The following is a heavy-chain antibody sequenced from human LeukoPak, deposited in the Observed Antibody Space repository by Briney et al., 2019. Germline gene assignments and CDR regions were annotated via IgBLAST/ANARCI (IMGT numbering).Heavy chain of an antibody. CDR1: GFTFSSYW. V-gene: IGHV3-7*01. Sequence: HPGGSLTPSCTASGFTFSSYWMTWVRQVPGKGLQWVANINQDGREKYYMDSMKGRLNISRDNTENSVFLQLTSLRPEDTGIYFCAKGLDYGDFWGQGTLVAVSS. D-gene: IGHD5-12*01. CDR3: AKGLDYGDF. CDR2: INQDGREK. J-gene: IGHJ4*02.